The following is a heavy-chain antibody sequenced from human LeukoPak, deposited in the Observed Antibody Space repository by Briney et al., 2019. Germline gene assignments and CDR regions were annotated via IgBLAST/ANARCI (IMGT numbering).Heavy chain of an antibody. CDR2: TRDKARNYRT. CDR3: ARDGGKGDSSAFDI. D-gene: IGHD3-22*01. Sequence: GSLRLSCAASGVTLSDHHMDWVRQAPGKGLEWVGRTRDKARNYRTEYAASVDGRFTISRDNSRNSVYLQMNSLKTEDTAVYFCARDGGKGDSSAFDIWGQGTVVTVSS. V-gene: IGHV3-72*01. CDR1: GVTLSDHH. J-gene: IGHJ3*02.